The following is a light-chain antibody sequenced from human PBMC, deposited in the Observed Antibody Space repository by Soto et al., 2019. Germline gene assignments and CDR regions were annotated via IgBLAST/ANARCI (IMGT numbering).Light chain of an antibody. CDR3: QQYGSSSYT. CDR2: DAS. V-gene: IGKV3-20*01. J-gene: IGKJ2*01. CDR1: QSVSSSY. Sequence: EIVLTQSPGTLSLSPGERATLSCRASQSVSSSYLAWYQQKPGQAPMLLIYDASNTATGIPDRFSGSVSGTDFTLTISRLEPEDFAVYYCQQYGSSSYTFGQGTKLEIK.